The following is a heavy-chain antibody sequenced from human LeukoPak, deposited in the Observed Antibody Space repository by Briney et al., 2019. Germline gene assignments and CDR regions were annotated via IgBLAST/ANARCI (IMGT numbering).Heavy chain of an antibody. Sequence: GRSLRLPCAASGFTFSSYAMHWVRQTPGKGLEWVAVISYDGSNKYYADSVKGRLTISRDNSKNTLYLQMNSLRAEDMAVYHCARGPTPGTPPDYWGQGTLVTVSS. CDR3: ARGPTPGTPPDY. D-gene: IGHD1-1*01. J-gene: IGHJ4*02. V-gene: IGHV3-30-3*01. CDR2: ISYDGSNK. CDR1: GFTFSSYA.